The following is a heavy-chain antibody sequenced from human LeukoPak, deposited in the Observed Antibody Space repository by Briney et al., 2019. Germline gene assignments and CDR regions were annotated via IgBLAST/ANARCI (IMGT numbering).Heavy chain of an antibody. CDR2: ISYDGSNK. CDR1: GYSLSELS. V-gene: IGHV3-30-3*01. CDR3: ARAGGYSYGYPGY. D-gene: IGHD5-18*01. Sequence: SCKVSGYSLSELSMHWVRQAPGKGLEWVAVISYDGSNKYYADSVKGRFTISRDNSKNTLYLQMNSLRAEDTAVYYCARAGGYSYGYPGYWGQGTLVTVSS. J-gene: IGHJ4*02.